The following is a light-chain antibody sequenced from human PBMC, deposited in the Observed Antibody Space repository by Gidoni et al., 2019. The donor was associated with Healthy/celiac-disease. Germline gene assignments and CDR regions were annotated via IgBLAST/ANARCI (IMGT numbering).Light chain of an antibody. CDR1: QSVSSSY. V-gene: IGKV3-20*01. J-gene: IGKJ2*01. Sequence: EIVLTQSPGTLSLSPGERATLTGRASQSVSSSYLAWYQQKPGQAPRLLINGASSRATGSADRISGSGSGTEFTLTISRREPEDFAVYYCQQYGSTPPYTFGRGTKVEIK. CDR3: QQYGSTPPYT. CDR2: GAS.